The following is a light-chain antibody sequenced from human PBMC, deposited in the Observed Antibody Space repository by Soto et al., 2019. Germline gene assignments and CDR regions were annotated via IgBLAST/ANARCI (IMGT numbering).Light chain of an antibody. CDR3: QQYFRFRA. V-gene: IGKV1-5*03. CDR1: QSISTW. Sequence: DIQMTQSPSTLSAYVGDRVIITCRASQSISTWLAWHQQKPGKAPKLLISKASSLESGVPSRFSGSGSGTEFTLTISSLQPDDFATYYCQQYFRFRAFGQGTKVDIK. J-gene: IGKJ1*01. CDR2: KAS.